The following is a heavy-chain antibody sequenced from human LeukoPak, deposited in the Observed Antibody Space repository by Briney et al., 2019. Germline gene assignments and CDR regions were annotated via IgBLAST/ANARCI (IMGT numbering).Heavy chain of an antibody. Sequence: GSLRLSCAASGFTFSSYSVNWVRQAPGKGLEWVSSISSSSSYIYYANSVKGRFTISRDNAKNSLYLQMNSLRAEDTAVYYCARGVAVAGYYFDYWGQGTLVTVSS. D-gene: IGHD6-19*01. V-gene: IGHV3-21*01. CDR2: ISSSSSYI. J-gene: IGHJ4*02. CDR3: ARGVAVAGYYFDY. CDR1: GFTFSSYS.